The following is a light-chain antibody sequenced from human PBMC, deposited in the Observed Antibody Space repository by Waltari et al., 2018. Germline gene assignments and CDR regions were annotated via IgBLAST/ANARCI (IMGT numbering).Light chain of an antibody. CDR3: QQYHVYPPT. CDR2: AAS. CDR1: QSISTW. Sequence: DIQMTQSPSTLSASVGDRVSITCRASQSISTWWAWYQQKPGKAPNILISAASNLESGVPSRFSGSGSGTEFSLTISSLQPDDLGTYFCQQYHVYPPTFGPGTKVEI. J-gene: IGKJ1*01. V-gene: IGKV1-5*03.